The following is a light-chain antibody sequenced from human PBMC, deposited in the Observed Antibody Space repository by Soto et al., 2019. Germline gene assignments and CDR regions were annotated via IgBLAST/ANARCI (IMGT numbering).Light chain of an antibody. CDR2: DAS. CDR3: QQRSNWPIT. J-gene: IGKJ5*01. CDR1: QSVSSY. Sequence: EIVLTQSPYTLSLSAGERSTLAGRASQSVSSYLAWYQQKPGQAPRLLIYDASNRATGIPARFSGSGSGTDFTLTISSLEPEDFAVYYCQQRSNWPITFGQGTRLE. V-gene: IGKV3-11*01.